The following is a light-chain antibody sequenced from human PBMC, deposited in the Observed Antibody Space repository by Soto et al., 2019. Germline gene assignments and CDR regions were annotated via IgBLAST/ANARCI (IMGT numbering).Light chain of an antibody. V-gene: IGKV3D-15*01. J-gene: IGKJ5*01. CDR2: GAY. CDR1: LSVSRN. CDR3: QQYNNWPPIT. Sequence: EIVMTQXPATLPVCLGGRTTFSCRPSLSVSRNFARYQQXPXQXPXLLXXGAYTRATGIPARFSGSGSGTEFTLPINSLQSEDFAVYYWQQYNNWPPITFGQGTRLEI.